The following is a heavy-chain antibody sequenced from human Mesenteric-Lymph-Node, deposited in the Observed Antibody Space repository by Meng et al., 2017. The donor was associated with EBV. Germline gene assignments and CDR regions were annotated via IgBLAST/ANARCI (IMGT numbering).Heavy chain of an antibody. V-gene: IGHV1-18*01. D-gene: IGHD3-10*01. Sequence: QVQLVQYGAEGKKPGASVKVSCKASGYTFTSYGLSWVRQAPGQGLEWMGWISAYNGNTIHAQNLQGRLTMTTDASTSTAYMELRSLRSDDTAIYYCARDGSAYYGSGTFYRDYWGQGTLVTVSS. CDR2: ISAYNGNT. J-gene: IGHJ4*02. CDR3: ARDGSAYYGSGTFYRDY. CDR1: GYTFTSYG.